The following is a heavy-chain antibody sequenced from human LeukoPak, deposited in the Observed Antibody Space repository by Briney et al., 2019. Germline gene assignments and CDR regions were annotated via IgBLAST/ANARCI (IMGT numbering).Heavy chain of an antibody. CDR1: GGSISDYY. J-gene: IGHJ4*02. CDR2: MYTGGST. V-gene: IGHV4-4*07. Sequence: SETLSLTCTVSGGSISDYYWSWTRQPAGKGLEWIGRMYTGGSTNYNPSLKSRVTMSGDTSKNQVSLRLTSVTAADTAVYYCARGSRSGWPIHWGQGTLVTVSS. CDR3: ARGSRSGWPIH. D-gene: IGHD6-25*01.